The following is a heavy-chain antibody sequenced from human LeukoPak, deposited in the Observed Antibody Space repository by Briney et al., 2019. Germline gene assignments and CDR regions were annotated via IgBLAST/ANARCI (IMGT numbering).Heavy chain of an antibody. V-gene: IGHV4-59*01. CDR3: ARGAPYSSSWYR. CDR2: IYYTGST. Sequence: SETLSLTCTVSGGSISSYYWSWIRQPPGKGLEWIGHIYYTGSTNYNPSLKSRVTISVDTSKNQFSLKLSSVTAADTAVYYCARGAPYSSSWYRWGQGTLVTVSS. CDR1: GGSISSYY. D-gene: IGHD6-13*01. J-gene: IGHJ5*02.